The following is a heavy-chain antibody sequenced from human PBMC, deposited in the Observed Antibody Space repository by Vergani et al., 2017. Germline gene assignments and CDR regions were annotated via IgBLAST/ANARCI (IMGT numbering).Heavy chain of an antibody. CDR2: ISAYNGNT. D-gene: IGHD6-13*01. CDR3: ARDYDPMSIAAAGPDY. Sequence: QVQLVQSGAEVKKPGSSVKVSCKASGGTFSSYGISWVRQAPGQGLEWMGWISAYNGNTNYAQKLQGRVTMTTDTSTSTAYMELRSLRSDDTAVYYCARDYDPMSIAAAGPDYWGQGTLVTVSS. CDR1: GGTFSSYG. J-gene: IGHJ4*02. V-gene: IGHV1-18*04.